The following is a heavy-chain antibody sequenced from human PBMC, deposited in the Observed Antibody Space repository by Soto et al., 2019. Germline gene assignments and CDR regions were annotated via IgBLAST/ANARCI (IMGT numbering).Heavy chain of an antibody. D-gene: IGHD1-26*01. V-gene: IGHV1-69*01. CDR1: VGTFSSYA. CDR3: ARDVGATPRFLGGVVAFDI. Sequence: QGQLVQYAAEVKKPGSSVKVSCKASVGTFSSYAISWVRQSPGQGLEWMGGIIPILATANYAQKFKGRVTITADESRNTATIDLSSLRSEDTAVYYCARDVGATPRFLGGVVAFDILGQGTMVTVSS. CDR2: IIPILATA. J-gene: IGHJ3*02.